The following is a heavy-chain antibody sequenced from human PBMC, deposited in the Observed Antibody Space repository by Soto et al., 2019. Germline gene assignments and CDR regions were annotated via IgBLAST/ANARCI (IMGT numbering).Heavy chain of an antibody. CDR1: GFSFCDYA. Sequence: EVQLVESGGGLVQPGRSLRLSCAASGFSFCDYAMHWFRQAPVKGLEWGAGISWNSGSTGYADSVKDRFTISRDNAKNSLYLQMNSLRAEDTAFYYCVKDNGLGVIPVFYYFGYWGQGTLVTVSS. CDR2: ISWNSGST. J-gene: IGHJ4*02. V-gene: IGHV3-9*01. D-gene: IGHD3-16*02. CDR3: VKDNGLGVIPVFYYFGY.